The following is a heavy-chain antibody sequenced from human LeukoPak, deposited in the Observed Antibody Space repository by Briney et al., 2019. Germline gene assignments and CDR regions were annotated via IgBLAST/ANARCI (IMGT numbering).Heavy chain of an antibody. CDR1: GGSFSGYY. CDR2: INHSGST. Sequence: SSETLSLTCAVYGGSFSGYYWSWIRQPPGKGLEWIGEINHSGSTNYNPSLKSRVTISVDTSKNQFSLKLSSVTAADTAVYYCARTSSWAVTRAFDHWGQGTLVTVSS. CDR3: ARTSSWAVTRAFDH. J-gene: IGHJ4*02. D-gene: IGHD4-17*01. V-gene: IGHV4-34*01.